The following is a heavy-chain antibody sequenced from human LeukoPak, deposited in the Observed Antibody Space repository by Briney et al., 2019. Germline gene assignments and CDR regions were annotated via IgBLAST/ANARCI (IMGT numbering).Heavy chain of an antibody. CDR1: GFIFGTYS. V-gene: IGHV3-48*04. J-gene: IGHJ6*03. CDR2: ISSGSNTI. CDR3: ARGCSGGTCKQYMDV. D-gene: IGHD2-15*01. Sequence: GGSLRLSSAASGFIFGTYSMNWVRQAPGKGLEWVSYISSGSNTIYYAESVKGRFTISRDNAQNSLHLQMNSLRAEDAAVYYCARGCSGGTCKQYMDVWGKGTTVTVSS.